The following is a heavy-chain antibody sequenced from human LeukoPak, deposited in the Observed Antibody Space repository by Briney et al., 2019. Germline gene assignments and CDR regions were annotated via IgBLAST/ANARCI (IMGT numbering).Heavy chain of an antibody. CDR3: ARSVDIVAPDY. J-gene: IGHJ4*02. CDR2: IYYSAST. Sequence: SETLSLTCTVSGGSISSYYWSWIRQPPGKGLEWIGYIYYSASTNYTPSLKSRVTISVDTSKNQFSLKLSSVTAADTAVYYCARSVDIVAPDYWGQGTLVTVSS. D-gene: IGHD5-12*01. CDR1: GGSISSYY. V-gene: IGHV4-59*08.